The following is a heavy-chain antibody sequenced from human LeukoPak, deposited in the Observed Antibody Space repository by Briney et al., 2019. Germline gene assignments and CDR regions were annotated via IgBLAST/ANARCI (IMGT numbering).Heavy chain of an antibody. CDR3: ARETGDFDS. CDR2: ISGRGDST. D-gene: IGHD7-27*01. Sequence: GGSLRLSCAASGLTFSDYYMSWVRQAPGKGLEWVSVISGRGDSTYYADSVKGRFTISRDNSKSTVYLQMNSLRAEDTAVYYCARETGDFDSWGQGTLVIVSS. V-gene: IGHV3-23*01. CDR1: GLTFSDYY. J-gene: IGHJ4*02.